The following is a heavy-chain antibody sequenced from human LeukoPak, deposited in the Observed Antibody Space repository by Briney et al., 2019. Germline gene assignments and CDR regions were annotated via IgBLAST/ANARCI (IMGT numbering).Heavy chain of an antibody. CDR3: AKVLESSSWYVGGYDI. V-gene: IGHV3-23*01. D-gene: IGHD6-13*01. CDR2: ISYSGANS. CDR1: GFTFSGSA. Sequence: PGGSLRLSCAASGFTFSGSAMSWVRQAPGEGLEWVSLISYSGANSYYTDAVRGRFTISRENSKNTLHLQMNSLRAEDTAVYYCAKVLESSSWYVGGYDIWGQGTMVTVSS. J-gene: IGHJ3*02.